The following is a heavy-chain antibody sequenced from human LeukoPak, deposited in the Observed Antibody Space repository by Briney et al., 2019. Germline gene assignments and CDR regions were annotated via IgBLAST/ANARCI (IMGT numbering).Heavy chain of an antibody. D-gene: IGHD2-2*02. CDR2: ISGSGGST. CDR1: GFTFSSYA. Sequence: GGSLRLSCAASGFTFSSYAMSWVRQAPGKGLEWVSAISGSGGSTYYADSVKGRFTISRDNAKNSLYLQMNSLRAEDTAVYYCARGDCSSTSCYTPDFDYWGQGTLVTVSS. CDR3: ARGDCSSTSCYTPDFDY. J-gene: IGHJ4*02. V-gene: IGHV3-23*01.